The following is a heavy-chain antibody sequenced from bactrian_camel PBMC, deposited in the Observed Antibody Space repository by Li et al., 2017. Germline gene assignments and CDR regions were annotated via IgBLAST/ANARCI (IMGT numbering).Heavy chain of an antibody. CDR1: RVPNNNFC. CDR3: AAHRSNTLCSGNGRSILYRDNH. V-gene: IGHV3S1*01. Sequence: HVQLVESGGGSVQPGGSLRLACVASRVPNNNFCMAWFRQSPGQEREGVASITTDGRNRYYSDSVRGRFTISQDTNKNTLNLQMDSLKVEDTAMYYCAAHRSNTLCSGNGRSILYRDNHRGQGTQVTVS. J-gene: IGHJ4*01. D-gene: IGHD2*01. CDR2: ITTDGRNR.